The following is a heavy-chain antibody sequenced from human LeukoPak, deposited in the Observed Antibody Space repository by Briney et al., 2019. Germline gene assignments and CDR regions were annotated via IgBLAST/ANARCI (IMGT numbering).Heavy chain of an antibody. CDR2: IRYDGNNE. J-gene: IGHJ6*03. V-gene: IGHV3-30*02. CDR1: GFTFSSYG. Sequence: GGSLRLSCAASGFTFSSYGMHWVRQAPGKGLEWVSFIRYDGNNEYYADSVKGRLTISRDNSKNTLDLQMNSLRTEDTAVYYCAKDGSQYCSSTSCYYYYMDVWGKGTTVTVSS. D-gene: IGHD2-2*01. CDR3: AKDGSQYCSSTSCYYYYMDV.